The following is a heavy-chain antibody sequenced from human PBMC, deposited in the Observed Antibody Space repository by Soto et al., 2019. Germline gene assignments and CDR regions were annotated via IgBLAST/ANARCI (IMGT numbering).Heavy chain of an antibody. CDR3: ATRPQNTYYYGVFDW. CDR1: GFTFSSYA. D-gene: IGHD3-10*01. CDR2: IKQDGTEK. Sequence: PGGSLRLSYAASGFTFSSYAMSWVRQAPGKGLEWVANIKQDGTEKNYVDSVKGRFTISRDNAKESLYLQMNSLRVEDTAVYYCATRPQNTYYYGVFDWWGPGTLVTVSS. J-gene: IGHJ4*02. V-gene: IGHV3-7*01.